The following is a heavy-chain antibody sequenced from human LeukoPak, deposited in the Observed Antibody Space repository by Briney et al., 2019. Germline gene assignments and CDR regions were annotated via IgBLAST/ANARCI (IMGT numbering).Heavy chain of an antibody. CDR2: INDDGGLT. V-gene: IGHV3-64D*06. CDR3: LKGGWATIGPPKD. D-gene: IGHD5-24*01. J-gene: IGHJ4*02. CDR1: GFTFRSHA. Sequence: GGSLRLSCSAAGFTFRSHAMHWVRQAPGKGLEYVSTINDDGGLTYYADSVKGRFTISRDNSKNTVYLQMNNLRPDDSGVYHCLKGGWATIGPPKDWGQGTQVSVSS.